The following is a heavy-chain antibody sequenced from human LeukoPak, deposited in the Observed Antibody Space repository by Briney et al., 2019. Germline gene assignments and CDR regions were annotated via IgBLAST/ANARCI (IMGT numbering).Heavy chain of an antibody. CDR2: MSGSGGST. V-gene: IGHV3-23*01. CDR1: GFTFSSYA. J-gene: IGHJ4*02. D-gene: IGHD3-16*01. CDR3: ARVVGGVPDY. Sequence: GGSLRLSCAASGFTFSSYAMSWVRQAPGKGLEWVSSMSGSGGSTYYADSVKGRFTISRDNAKNALYLQMNSLRAEDTAVYYCARVVGGVPDYWGQGTLVTVSS.